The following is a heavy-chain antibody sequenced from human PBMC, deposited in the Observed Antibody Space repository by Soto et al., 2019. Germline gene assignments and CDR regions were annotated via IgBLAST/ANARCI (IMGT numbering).Heavy chain of an antibody. V-gene: IGHV5-51*01. Sequence: RVGSLKISCNGSGYSFTSYWIGWVRQMPWKGLEWMGIIYPGDSDTRYSPSFQGQVTISADKSISTAYLQWSSLKASDTAMYYCALRVGYCSGGSCYSSRAFDIWGQGTMVTVSS. CDR3: ALRVGYCSGGSCYSSRAFDI. D-gene: IGHD2-15*01. CDR2: IYPGDSDT. CDR1: GYSFTSYW. J-gene: IGHJ3*02.